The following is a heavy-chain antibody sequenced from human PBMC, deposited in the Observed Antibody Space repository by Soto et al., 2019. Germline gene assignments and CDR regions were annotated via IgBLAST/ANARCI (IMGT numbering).Heavy chain of an antibody. J-gene: IGHJ6*02. V-gene: IGHV5-10-1*01. CDR3: ARRRYYDGEVMDV. CDR1: GYSFTSYW. CDR2: INPSDSYT. Sequence: GESLKISCQGSGYSFTSYWISWVRQMPGKGLEWMGRINPSDSYTNYSPSFQGHVTISADKSISTAYLQWSSLKASDTAMYYCARRRYYDGEVMDVWGQGTTVTVSS. D-gene: IGHD3-22*01.